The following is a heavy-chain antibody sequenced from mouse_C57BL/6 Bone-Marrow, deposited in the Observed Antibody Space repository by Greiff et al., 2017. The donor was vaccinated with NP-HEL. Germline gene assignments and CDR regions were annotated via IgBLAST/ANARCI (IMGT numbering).Heavy chain of an antibody. Sequence: EVQRVESGGGLVQPGGSMKLSCVASGFTFSNYWMNWVRQSPEKGLEWVAQIRLKSDNYATHYAESVKGRFTISRDDSKSSVYLQMNNLRAEDTGIYYCTGGGGYYGCAYWGQGTLVTVSA. V-gene: IGHV6-3*01. CDR2: IRLKSDNYAT. CDR3: TGGGGYYGCAY. J-gene: IGHJ3*01. CDR1: GFTFSNYW. D-gene: IGHD2-3*01.